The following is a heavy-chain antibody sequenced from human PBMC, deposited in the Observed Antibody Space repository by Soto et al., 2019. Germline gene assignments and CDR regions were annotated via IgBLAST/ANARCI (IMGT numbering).Heavy chain of an antibody. CDR2: IYYSGST. CDR3: ARGRRLATINFGIGY. CDR1: GGSISSGDYY. Sequence: SETLSLTCTVSGGSISSGDYYWSWIRQPPEKVLEWIGYIYYSGSTYYNPSLKSRVTISVDTSKIQCSLKLSSVTAADTAVYYCARGRRLATINFGIGYWGQGTLVTVSS. D-gene: IGHD5-12*01. V-gene: IGHV4-30-4*01. J-gene: IGHJ4*02.